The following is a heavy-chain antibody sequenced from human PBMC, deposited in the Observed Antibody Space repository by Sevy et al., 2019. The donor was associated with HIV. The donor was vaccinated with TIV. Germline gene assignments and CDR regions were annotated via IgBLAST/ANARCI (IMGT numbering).Heavy chain of an antibody. D-gene: IGHD2-15*01. CDR3: ARVPNIVVVVAATSRFDP. V-gene: IGHV1-18*01. CDR2: ISAYNGNT. CDR1: GYTFTSYG. Sequence: ASVKVSCKASGYTFTSYGISWVRQAPGQGLEWMGWISAYNGNTNYAQKLQGRVTMTTDTSTSTAYMGLRSLRSDDTAVYYCARVPNIVVVVAATSRFDPWGQGTLVTVSS. J-gene: IGHJ5*02.